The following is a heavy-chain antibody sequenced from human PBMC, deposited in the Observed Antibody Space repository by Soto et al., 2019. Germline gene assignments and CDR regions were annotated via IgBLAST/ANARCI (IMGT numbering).Heavy chain of an antibody. CDR2: IYYSGST. J-gene: IGHJ5*02. V-gene: IGHV4-39*01. CDR1: GGSISSSSYY. CDR3: ARHKIADAWFGELLPNWFDP. D-gene: IGHD3-10*01. Sequence: SETLSLICTVSGGSISSSSYYWGWIRQPPGKGLEWIGSIYYSGSTYYNPSLKSRVTISVDTSKNQFSLKLSSVTAADTAVYYCARHKIADAWFGELLPNWFDPWGQGTLVTVSS.